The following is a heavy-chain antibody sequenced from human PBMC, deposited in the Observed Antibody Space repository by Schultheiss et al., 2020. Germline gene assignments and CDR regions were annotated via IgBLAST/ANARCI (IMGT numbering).Heavy chain of an antibody. D-gene: IGHD4-23*01. V-gene: IGHV1-8*01. Sequence: ASVKVSCKASGYTFTSYDFNWLRQATGQGLEWMGWMKPNSGNTGYAQKFQGRVTMTRNTSISTAYMELSSLRSEDTAVYYCARGPVGRLATRRAFDYWGQGTLVTVSS. CDR3: ARGPVGRLATRRAFDY. CDR1: GYTFTSYD. J-gene: IGHJ4*02. CDR2: MKPNSGNT.